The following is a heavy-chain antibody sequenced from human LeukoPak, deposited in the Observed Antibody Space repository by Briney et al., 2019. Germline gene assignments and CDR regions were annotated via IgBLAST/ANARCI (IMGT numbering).Heavy chain of an antibody. D-gene: IGHD3-22*01. Sequence: GESLRLSCAASGFTFSSYAMNWVRQAPGKGLEWVSAISGSGGNTYYADSVKGRFTISRDNSKNTLYLQMNSLRAEDTAVYYCAKAYYDSSGIRYSDYWGQGTLVTVSS. CDR1: GFTFSSYA. CDR2: ISGSGGNT. J-gene: IGHJ4*02. V-gene: IGHV3-23*01. CDR3: AKAYYDSSGIRYSDY.